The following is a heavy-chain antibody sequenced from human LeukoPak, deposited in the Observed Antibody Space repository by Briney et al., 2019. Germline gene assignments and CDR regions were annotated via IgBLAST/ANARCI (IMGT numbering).Heavy chain of an antibody. Sequence: PSETLSLTYSVSGDSVTSNHWWSWLRQPPGKRLEWIAEIYRGGSPFYNPSLKSRVTISLDKSKNQFSLTLTSVTTADTAVYYCARVVAMPFNYFESWGQGTLVAVSS. CDR1: GDSVTSNHW. D-gene: IGHD2-2*01. V-gene: IGHV4-4*02. CDR3: ARVVAMPFNYFES. CDR2: IYRGGSP. J-gene: IGHJ4*02.